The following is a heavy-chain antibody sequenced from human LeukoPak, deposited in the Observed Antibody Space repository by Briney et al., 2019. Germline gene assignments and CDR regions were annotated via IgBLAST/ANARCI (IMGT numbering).Heavy chain of an antibody. V-gene: IGHV3-64D*06. Sequence: GGSLRLSCSASGFTFSYYAMRWVRQAPGKGLEYVSAISSNGGSTNYADSVKGRFTISRDNSKSTLYLQMSSLRAEDTAVYYCARLGGDNWNPHLVVGFDYWGQGTLVTVSS. J-gene: IGHJ4*02. CDR2: ISSNGGST. D-gene: IGHD1-20*01. CDR3: ARLGGDNWNPHLVVGFDY. CDR1: GFTFSYYA.